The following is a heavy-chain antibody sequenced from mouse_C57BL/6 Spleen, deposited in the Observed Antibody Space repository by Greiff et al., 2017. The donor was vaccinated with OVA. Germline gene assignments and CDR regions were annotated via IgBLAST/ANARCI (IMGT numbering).Heavy chain of an antibody. CDR1: GYTFTSYW. J-gene: IGHJ2*01. CDR2: IDPSDSYT. V-gene: IGHV1-50*01. D-gene: IGHD1-1*01. CDR3: ARKEFITTVVEDY. Sequence: QVQLQQPGAELVKPGASVKLSCKASGYTFTSYWVQWVKQRPGQGLEWIGEIDPSDSYTNYNQKFKGKATLTVDTSSSTAYMQLSSLTSEDSAVYYCARKEFITTVVEDYWGQGTTLTVSS.